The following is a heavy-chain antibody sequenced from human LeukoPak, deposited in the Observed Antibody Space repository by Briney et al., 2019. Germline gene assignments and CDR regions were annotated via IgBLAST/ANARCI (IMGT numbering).Heavy chain of an antibody. D-gene: IGHD3-16*01. V-gene: IGHV4-34*01. J-gene: IGHJ4*02. CDR3: ARGRRSFAFTFLY. CDR2: INHSGST. CDR1: GGSFSGYY. Sequence: SETPSLTCAVYGGSFSGYYWSWIRQPPGKGLEWIGEINHSGSTNYNPSLKSRVTISVDTSKNQFSLKLSSVTAADTGGNFLARGRRSFAFTFLYWGERTLV.